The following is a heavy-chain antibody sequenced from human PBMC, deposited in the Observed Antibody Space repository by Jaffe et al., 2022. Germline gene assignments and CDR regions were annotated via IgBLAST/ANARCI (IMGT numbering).Heavy chain of an antibody. CDR2: ISAYNGNT. Sequence: QVQLVQSGAEVKKPGASVKVSCKASGYTFTSYGISWVRQAPGQGLEWMGWISAYNGNTNYAQKLQGRVTMTTDTSTSTAYMELRSLRSDDTAVYYCARDPRIVVVVAATVSEGWFDPWGQGTLVTVSS. J-gene: IGHJ5*02. D-gene: IGHD2-15*01. V-gene: IGHV1-18*01. CDR1: GYTFTSYG. CDR3: ARDPRIVVVVAATVSEGWFDP.